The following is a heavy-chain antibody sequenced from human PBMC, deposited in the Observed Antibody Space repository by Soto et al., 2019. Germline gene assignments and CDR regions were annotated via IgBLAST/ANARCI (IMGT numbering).Heavy chain of an antibody. V-gene: IGHV4-39*01. CDR1: GGSISSNSYF. D-gene: IGHD6-19*01. CDR2: VFYSGST. J-gene: IGHJ4*02. Sequence: QLQLQESGPGLVKPSETLSLTCTVSGGSISSNSYFWGWIRPPPGKGLEWIGTVFYSGSTYYNPSLKIRATISVDTSKNEFSLKLSSVTAADTAVYYCARRSGWYYFDYWGQGTLVTVSS. CDR3: ARRSGWYYFDY.